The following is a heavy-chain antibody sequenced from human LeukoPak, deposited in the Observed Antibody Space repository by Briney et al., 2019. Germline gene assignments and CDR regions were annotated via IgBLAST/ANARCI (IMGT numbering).Heavy chain of an antibody. Sequence: GGSLRLSCAASGFTFSSYAMSWVRQAPGKGLEWVSAISGSGGSTYYADSVKGRFTISRDNSKNTLYLQMNSLRAEDTAVYYCAKDLYTYGSGSYYRFDYWVQGTLVTVSS. CDR2: ISGSGGST. CDR1: GFTFSSYA. CDR3: AKDLYTYGSGSYYRFDY. V-gene: IGHV3-23*01. D-gene: IGHD3-10*01. J-gene: IGHJ4*02.